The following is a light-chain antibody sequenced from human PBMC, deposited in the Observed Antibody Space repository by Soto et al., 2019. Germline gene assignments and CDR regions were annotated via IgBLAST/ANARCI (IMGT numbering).Light chain of an antibody. V-gene: IGKV3-20*01. Sequence: EIVLTQSTGTLSFTPGDRATRSCSASQSVSGSYLAWYQQKPGQAPRLLIYGASSRATGIPDRFSGSGSGTDFTLTISRLEPEDFAVYYCQQYGSSPWTFGQGTKVDIK. CDR1: QSVSGSY. CDR3: QQYGSSPWT. CDR2: GAS. J-gene: IGKJ1*01.